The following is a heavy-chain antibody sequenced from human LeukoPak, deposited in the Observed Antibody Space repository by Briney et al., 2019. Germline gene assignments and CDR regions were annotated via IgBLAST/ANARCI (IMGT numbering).Heavy chain of an antibody. V-gene: IGHV3-48*03. CDR1: GFTFSSYA. Sequence: TGGSLRLSCVASGFTFSSYAMNWVRQAPGKGLEWVSYISSGGSTIYYADSVRGRFTISRDNAKNSLYLQMNSLRAEDTAVYYCARAVGYSGFSDYWGQGTLVTVSS. CDR3: ARAVGYSGFSDY. CDR2: ISSGGSTI. J-gene: IGHJ4*02. D-gene: IGHD5-12*01.